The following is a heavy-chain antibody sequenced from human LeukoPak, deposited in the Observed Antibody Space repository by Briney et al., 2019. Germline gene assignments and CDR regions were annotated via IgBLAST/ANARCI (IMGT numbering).Heavy chain of an antibody. J-gene: IGHJ6*04. Sequence: ASVKVSCKAPGYTFISYGISWVRQAPGQGLEWMGWISAYNGNTNYAQKLQGRVTMTTDTSTSTAYMELRSLRSDDTAVYYCARDLPTLTYYYDTDVWGKGTTVTVSS. V-gene: IGHV1-18*01. CDR3: ARDLPTLTYYYDTDV. CDR1: GYTFISYG. CDR2: ISAYNGNT. D-gene: IGHD3-16*01.